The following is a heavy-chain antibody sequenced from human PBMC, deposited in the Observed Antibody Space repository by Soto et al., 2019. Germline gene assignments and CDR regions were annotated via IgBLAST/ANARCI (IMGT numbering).Heavy chain of an antibody. Sequence: LRLSCAVTGFSFNNYAMDWVRQAACRVRDWASSISGGGTGTYSADAVKGRFTISSDKSRNTVYLQMSGLRADDTAVYYCAKGHYYDNVGNWVANQAFDSWGQGSLVTVSS. D-gene: IGHD3-22*01. CDR3: AKGHYYDNVGNWVANQAFDS. CDR1: GFSFNNYA. CDR2: ISGGGTGT. V-gene: IGHV3-23*01. J-gene: IGHJ4*02.